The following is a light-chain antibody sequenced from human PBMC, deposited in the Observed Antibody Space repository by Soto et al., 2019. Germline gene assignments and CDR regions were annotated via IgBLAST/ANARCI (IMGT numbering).Light chain of an antibody. CDR1: QSVSIN. J-gene: IGKJ1*01. V-gene: IGKV3-15*01. CDR2: GAS. Sequence: EIVMTQSPATFSVSPVEIANLFFSASQSVSINLAWFQQKPGQAPRLLIYGASTRATGIPARFSGSGSGTDFTLTISSLQSEDFAVYYCQQYNTWPRTCGQGTKGDIK. CDR3: QQYNTWPRT.